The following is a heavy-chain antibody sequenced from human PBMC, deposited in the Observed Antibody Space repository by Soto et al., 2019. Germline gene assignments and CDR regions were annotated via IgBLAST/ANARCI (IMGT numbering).Heavy chain of an antibody. CDR3: ARDGKVDGYNQAYYFDY. Sequence: QVQLVQSGAEVKKPGSSVKVSCKASGGTFSSYAISWVRQAPGQGLEWMGGIIPLFGTANYAQQFQGRVTITADESTSTAYMELSILRSEDTAVYYCARDGKVDGYNQAYYFDYWGQGTLVTVSS. D-gene: IGHD5-12*01. CDR1: GGTFSSYA. J-gene: IGHJ4*02. V-gene: IGHV1-69*01. CDR2: IIPLFGTA.